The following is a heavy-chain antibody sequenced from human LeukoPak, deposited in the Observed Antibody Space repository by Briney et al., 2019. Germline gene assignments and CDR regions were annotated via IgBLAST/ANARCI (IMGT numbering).Heavy chain of an antibody. CDR3: ARSIAVAGTYYYYYMDV. Sequence: ASVKVSCKASGGTFSSYAISWVRQAPGQGLEWMGGIIHIFGTANYAQKFQGRVTITADKSTSTAYMELSSLRSEDTAVYYGARSIAVAGTYYYYYMDVWGKGTTVTVSS. D-gene: IGHD6-19*01. J-gene: IGHJ6*03. V-gene: IGHV1-69*06. CDR2: IIHIFGTA. CDR1: GGTFSSYA.